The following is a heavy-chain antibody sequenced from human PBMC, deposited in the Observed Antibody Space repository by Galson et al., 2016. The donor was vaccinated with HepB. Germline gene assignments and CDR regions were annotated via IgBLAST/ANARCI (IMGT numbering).Heavy chain of an antibody. J-gene: IGHJ4*02. V-gene: IGHV3-30*18. CDR3: AKEDTQQWLAPYYLDY. Sequence: SLRLSCAGSGFTFSRCGMHWVRQAPGKGLEWVAVISDDGSNKNYADSVKGRFTISRDNSKNTLYLQMNSLRPEDTAVYYCAKEDTQQWLAPYYLDYWGQGTLVTVSS. D-gene: IGHD6-19*01. CDR2: ISDDGSNK. CDR1: GFTFSRCG.